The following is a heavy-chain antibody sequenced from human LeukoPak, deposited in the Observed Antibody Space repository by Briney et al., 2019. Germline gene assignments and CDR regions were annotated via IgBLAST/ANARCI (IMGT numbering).Heavy chain of an antibody. Sequence: EGSLRLSCAASGFTFSSYAMSWVRQAPGKGLEWVSAISGSGGSTYYADSVKGRFTISRDNSKNTLYLQMNSLRAEDTAVYYCAKRYCSSTSCYSEIGYAFDIWGQGTMVTVSS. CDR2: ISGSGGST. J-gene: IGHJ3*02. CDR1: GFTFSSYA. V-gene: IGHV3-23*01. D-gene: IGHD2-2*01. CDR3: AKRYCSSTSCYSEIGYAFDI.